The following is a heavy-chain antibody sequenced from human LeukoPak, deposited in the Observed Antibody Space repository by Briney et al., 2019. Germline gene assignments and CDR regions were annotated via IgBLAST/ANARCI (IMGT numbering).Heavy chain of an antibody. CDR1: GGSISSYY. CDR2: IYYSGST. D-gene: IGHD2-15*01. Sequence: PETRSLTCTVSGGSISSYYWSWIRQPPGKGLEWIGYIYYSGSTNYNPSLKSRVTISVDTSKNQFSLKLSSVTAADTAVYYCARHQDFGQGYYYSMDVWGQGATVTVSS. CDR3: ARHQDFGQGYYYSMDV. J-gene: IGHJ6*02. V-gene: IGHV4-59*08.